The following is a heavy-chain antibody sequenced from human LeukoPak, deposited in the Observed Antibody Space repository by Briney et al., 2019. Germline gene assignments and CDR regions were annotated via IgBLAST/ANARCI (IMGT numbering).Heavy chain of an antibody. CDR2: MYYTGTT. CDR3: ARGSAAAGTISF. Sequence: SEALSLTCTVSGASLGGYYWSWIRQPPGKRLEWIGYMYYTGTTNYNPSLKSRVIISVENSKNQFSLKLSSVTAADTAVYYCARGSAAAGTISFWGQGTLVTVSS. V-gene: IGHV4-59*13. CDR1: GASLGGYY. J-gene: IGHJ4*02. D-gene: IGHD6-13*01.